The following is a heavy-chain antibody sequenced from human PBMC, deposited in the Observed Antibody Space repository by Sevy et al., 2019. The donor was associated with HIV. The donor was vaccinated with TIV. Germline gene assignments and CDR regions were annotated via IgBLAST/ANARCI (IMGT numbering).Heavy chain of an antibody. CDR1: GYIFSDYN. Sequence: ASVKVSCKTTGYIFSDYNMHWVRQAPGQGLEWMALINPNSGVTIYAHNFRGRVSVTRDTSMSTAYMELSGLTSDDTAVYYCVREDINAPRTLLSFDIWGQATMVTVSS. CDR2: INPNSGVT. CDR3: VREDINAPRTLLSFDI. D-gene: IGHD3-3*01. V-gene: IGHV1-2*06. J-gene: IGHJ3*02.